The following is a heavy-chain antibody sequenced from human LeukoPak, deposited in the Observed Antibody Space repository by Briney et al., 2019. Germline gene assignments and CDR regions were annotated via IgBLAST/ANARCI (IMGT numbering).Heavy chain of an antibody. CDR1: GFIFSSYS. V-gene: IGHV3-48*02. CDR2: ITSTDSST. D-gene: IGHD2-15*01. J-gene: IGHJ4*02. Sequence: GGSLRLSCAASGFIFSSYSMNWVRQAPGKGLEWVSYITSTDSSTHFADSVKGRFTISRDNAKNSLYLQMNSLRDEDTAVYYCVRDSSWSFDYWGQGNLVTVSS. CDR3: VRDSSWSFDY.